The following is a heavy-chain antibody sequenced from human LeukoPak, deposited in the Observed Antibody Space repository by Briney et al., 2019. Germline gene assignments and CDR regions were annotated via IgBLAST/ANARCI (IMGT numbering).Heavy chain of an antibody. D-gene: IGHD3-10*01. J-gene: IGHJ6*03. V-gene: IGHV3-7*01. CDR1: GFTFSSYW. CDR2: IKQDGSEK. Sequence: GGSLRLSCAASGFTFSSYWMSWVRQAPGKGLEWVANIKQDGSEKYYVDSVKGRFTISRDNAENSLYLQMNSLRAEDTAVYYCARDHYGSGYTYYYYMDVWGKGTTVTVSS. CDR3: ARDHYGSGYTYYYYMDV.